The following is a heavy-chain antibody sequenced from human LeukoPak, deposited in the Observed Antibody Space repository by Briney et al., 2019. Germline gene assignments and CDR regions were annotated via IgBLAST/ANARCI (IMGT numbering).Heavy chain of an antibody. J-gene: IGHJ5*02. Sequence: PSETLSLTCAVSGGSISSSNWWSWVRQPPGKGLEWIGEIYHSGSTNYNPSLKSRVTISVDKSKNQFSLKLSSVTAADTAVYYCARRGFVRELGTGGSWGQGTLVTVSS. V-gene: IGHV4-4*02. CDR1: GGSISSSNW. D-gene: IGHD7-27*01. CDR2: IYHSGST. CDR3: ARRGFVRELGTGGS.